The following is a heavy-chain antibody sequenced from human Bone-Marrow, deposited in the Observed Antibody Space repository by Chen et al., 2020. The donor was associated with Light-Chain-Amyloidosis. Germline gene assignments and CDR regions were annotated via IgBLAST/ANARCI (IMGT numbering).Heavy chain of an antibody. J-gene: IGHJ3*02. CDR1: GGSISSSSYY. CDR2: IYYSGST. D-gene: IGHD6-13*01. V-gene: IGHV4-39*07. CDR3: ARQTGIAAAGTTPHAFDI. Sequence: QLQLQESGPGLVKPSETLSLTCTVSGGSISSSSYYWGWIRQPPGKGLEWIGSIYYSGSTYYNPSLKSRVTISVDTSKNQFSLKLSSVTAADTAVYYCARQTGIAAAGTTPHAFDIWGQGTMVTVSS.